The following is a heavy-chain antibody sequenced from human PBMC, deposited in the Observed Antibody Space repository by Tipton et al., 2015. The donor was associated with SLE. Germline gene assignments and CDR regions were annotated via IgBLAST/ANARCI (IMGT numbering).Heavy chain of an antibody. CDR1: GFTFSSYA. D-gene: IGHD6-13*01. Sequence: GSLRLSCAASGFTFSSYAMNWVRQAPGKGLEWVSYISSSGSTIYYADSVKGRFTISRDNAKNSLYLQMNSLRAEDTAVYYCASFIAAAGTGEHWGQGTLVTVSS. J-gene: IGHJ1*01. CDR3: ASFIAAAGTGEH. V-gene: IGHV3-48*03. CDR2: ISSSGSTI.